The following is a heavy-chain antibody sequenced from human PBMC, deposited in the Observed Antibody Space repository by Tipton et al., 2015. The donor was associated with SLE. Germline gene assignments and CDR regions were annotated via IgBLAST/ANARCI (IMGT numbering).Heavy chain of an antibody. CDR1: GFTFSTYA. V-gene: IGHV3-7*03. Sequence: GSLRLSCAASGFTFSTYAMSWVRQAPGKGLEWVANINQDGSEKYYVDSVKGRFTISRDNAKNSLYLQMNSLRAEDTAVYYCARVSSGWFCDYWGQGTLVTVSS. D-gene: IGHD6-19*01. J-gene: IGHJ4*02. CDR2: INQDGSEK. CDR3: ARVSSGWFCDY.